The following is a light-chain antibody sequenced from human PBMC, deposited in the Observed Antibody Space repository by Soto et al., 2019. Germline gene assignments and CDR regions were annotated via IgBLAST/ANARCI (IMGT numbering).Light chain of an antibody. CDR3: SSYRSDSRV. J-gene: IGLJ3*02. CDR1: SSDVGSYNL. V-gene: IGLV2-14*02. Sequence: QSALTQPASVSGSPGQSITISCTGTSSDVGSYNLVSWYQQHPGKAPKLMIYEGSKRPSGVSNRFSGSKSGNTASLTISGLQPEDEADYYCSSYRSDSRVFGGGTKVTVL. CDR2: EGS.